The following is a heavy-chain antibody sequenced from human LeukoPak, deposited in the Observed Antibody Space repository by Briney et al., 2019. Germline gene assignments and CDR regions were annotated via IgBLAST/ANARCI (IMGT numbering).Heavy chain of an antibody. Sequence: GGSLRLSCAASGFTFSSYAMSWVRQAPGKGLEWFSAISGSGGSTYYADSVKGRFTIPRDNSKNTLYLQMNSLKAEDTAVYYCAKVILEWLLSRFDYWGQGTLVTVSS. J-gene: IGHJ4*02. CDR3: AKVILEWLLSRFDY. D-gene: IGHD3-3*01. CDR1: GFTFSSYA. CDR2: ISGSGGST. V-gene: IGHV3-23*01.